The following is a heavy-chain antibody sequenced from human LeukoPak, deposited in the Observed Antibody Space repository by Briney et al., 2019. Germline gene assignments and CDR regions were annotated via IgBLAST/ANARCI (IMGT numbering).Heavy chain of an antibody. Sequence: QPGGSLRLSCAASGLTFSSFGMHWVRQAPGKGLEWVAFIRYDGSDKYYADSVKGRFTISRDNSKNTLYLQMNSLRAEDTAVYYCAKTPPYYYDSSGYSLDYWGQGTLVTVSS. V-gene: IGHV3-30*02. CDR1: GLTFSSFG. D-gene: IGHD3-22*01. J-gene: IGHJ4*02. CDR3: AKTPPYYYDSSGYSLDY. CDR2: IRYDGSDK.